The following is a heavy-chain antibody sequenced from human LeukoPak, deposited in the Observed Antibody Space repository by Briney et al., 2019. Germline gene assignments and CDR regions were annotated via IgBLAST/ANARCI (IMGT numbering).Heavy chain of an antibody. CDR2: ISRYGGTT. CDR1: GFTFDDYA. J-gene: IGHJ4*02. CDR3: TKDFSGSYEN. V-gene: IGHV3-43*02. D-gene: IGHD3-10*01. Sequence: PGGSLRLSCATSGFTFDDYAFHSVRQVPGKGVEWVSLISRYGGTTSYRDSVKGRFTISRDNSKNSLYMQMNSLKTEDSALYYCTKDFSGSYENWGQGTLVTVSS.